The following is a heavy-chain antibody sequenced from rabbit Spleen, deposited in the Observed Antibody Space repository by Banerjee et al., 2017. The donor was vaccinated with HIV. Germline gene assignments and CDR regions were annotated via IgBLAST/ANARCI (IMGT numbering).Heavy chain of an antibody. Sequence: QSLEESGGDLVKPGASLTLTCTASGFSFSSDYYMCWVRQAPGKGLECGACIYGGSSGSTYYANWAKGRLTISKASSTTVTLQMTSLTVADTATYFCARGSATMTMVITGYYLNLWGQGTLVTVS. CDR1: GFSFSSDYY. CDR2: IYGGSSGST. V-gene: IGHV1S40*01. J-gene: IGHJ4*01. CDR3: ARGSATMTMVITGYYLNL. D-gene: IGHD2-1*01.